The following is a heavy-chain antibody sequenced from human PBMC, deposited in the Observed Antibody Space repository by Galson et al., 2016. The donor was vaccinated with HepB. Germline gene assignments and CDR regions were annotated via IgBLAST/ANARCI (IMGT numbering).Heavy chain of an antibody. CDR2: INQDGSEK. J-gene: IGHJ5*02. D-gene: IGHD4-23*01. CDR3: VRDHSVVPTTAYNWFDP. V-gene: IGHV3-7*01. CDR1: AFTFSTYW. Sequence: SLRLSCAASAFTFSTYWMSWVRQAPGKGLEWVANINQDGSEKSYVDSVKGRFTISRDNAKNSLYLHMNSLRAEDTAVYLCVRDHSVVPTTAYNWFDPWGRGTLVTVSS.